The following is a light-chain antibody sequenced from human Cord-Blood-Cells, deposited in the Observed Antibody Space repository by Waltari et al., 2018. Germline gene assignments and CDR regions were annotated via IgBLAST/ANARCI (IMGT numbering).Light chain of an antibody. Sequence: QSALTQPASVSGSPGQSITISCTGTSSDVGSYNLVSWYQQHPGKAPKLKIYEGSKRPVGVSNRFSGSKSGNTASLTISGLQAEDEADYYCCSYAGSSTGVFGGGTKLTVL. J-gene: IGLJ3*02. CDR2: EGS. CDR3: CSYAGSSTGV. V-gene: IGLV2-23*01. CDR1: SSDVGSYNL.